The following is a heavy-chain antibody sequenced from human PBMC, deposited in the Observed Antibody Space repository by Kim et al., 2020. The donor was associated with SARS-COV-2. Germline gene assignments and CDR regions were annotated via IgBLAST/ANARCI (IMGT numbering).Heavy chain of an antibody. CDR1: GVSISSNY. CDR3: ARRHYDADGYYYFDF. CDR2: IYDTGNT. Sequence: SETLSLTCNVSGVSISSNYWSWIRQAPGKGLEWIGYIYDTGNTKYNPSLKRRLTISADTSKNQFSLRLTSVTAADTAVYYCARRHYDADGYYYFDFWGQG. D-gene: IGHD3-22*01. V-gene: IGHV4-59*13. J-gene: IGHJ4*02.